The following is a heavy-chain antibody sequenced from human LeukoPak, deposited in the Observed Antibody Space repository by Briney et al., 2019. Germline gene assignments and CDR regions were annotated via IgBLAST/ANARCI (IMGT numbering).Heavy chain of an antibody. CDR1: GFTFNDYT. J-gene: IGHJ4*02. Sequence: GGSLRLSCAASGFTFNDYTLHWVRQAPGKGLEWVSLISWDGGTTFYADSVKGRFTISRDNRKHSLYLQMNSLRTEDTALYYCAKGDSGNSFGTDYWGRGTLVTV. V-gene: IGHV3-43*01. CDR3: AKGDSGNSFGTDY. CDR2: ISWDGGTT. D-gene: IGHD1-26*01.